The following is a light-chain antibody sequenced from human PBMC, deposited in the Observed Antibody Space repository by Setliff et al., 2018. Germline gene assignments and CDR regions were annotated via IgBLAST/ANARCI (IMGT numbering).Light chain of an antibody. V-gene: IGLV2-14*01. CDR1: SGDVGYYNY. Sequence: QSVLTQPASVSGSPGQSITISCTGTSGDVGYYNYVSWYQQHPGKAPKLMIYEVSNRPSGVSNRFSGSKSGNTASLTISGLQAEDEADYYCSSYTSSSTRVFGTGTRSPS. CDR3: SSYTSSSTRV. J-gene: IGLJ1*01. CDR2: EVS.